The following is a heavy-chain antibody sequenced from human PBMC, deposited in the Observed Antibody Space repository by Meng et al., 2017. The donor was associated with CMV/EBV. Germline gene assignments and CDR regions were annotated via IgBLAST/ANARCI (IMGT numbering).Heavy chain of an antibody. J-gene: IGHJ6*02. CDR3: ARVGALTTFYGMDV. V-gene: IGHV3-30-3*01. CDR1: GFTFSSYA. D-gene: IGHD1-1*01. Sequence: GGSLRLSCAASGFTFSSYAMHWVRQAPGKGLEWVAVISYDGSNKYYADSVKGRFTISRDNSKNTLYLQMNSLRAEDTAVYYCARVGALTTFYGMDVWGQGTTVTVSS. CDR2: ISYDGSNK.